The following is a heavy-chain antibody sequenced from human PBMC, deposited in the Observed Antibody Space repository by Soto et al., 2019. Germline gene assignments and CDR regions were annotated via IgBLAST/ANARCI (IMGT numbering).Heavy chain of an antibody. CDR2: IYYSGST. Sequence: SETLSLTCTVSGGSISSYYWSWIRQPPGKGLEWIGYIYYSGSTNYNPSLKSRVTISVDTSKNQFSLKLSSVTAADTAVYYCARVEAVAGHYFDYWGQGTLVTVSS. CDR1: GGSISSYY. V-gene: IGHV4-59*01. CDR3: ARVEAVAGHYFDY. J-gene: IGHJ4*02. D-gene: IGHD6-19*01.